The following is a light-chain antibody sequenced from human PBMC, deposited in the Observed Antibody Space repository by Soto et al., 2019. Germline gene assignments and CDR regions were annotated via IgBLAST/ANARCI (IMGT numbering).Light chain of an antibody. J-gene: IGKJ1*01. CDR3: QQYYTTPWT. Sequence: DIQMTQSPSSLSASVGDRATITCRASQSISSYLNWYQQKPGKAPKLLIYAASSLESGVPSRFSGSGSGTDFTLTISSLQPEDFATYYCQQYYTTPWTFGQGTKVEIK. V-gene: IGKV1-39*01. CDR1: QSISSY. CDR2: AAS.